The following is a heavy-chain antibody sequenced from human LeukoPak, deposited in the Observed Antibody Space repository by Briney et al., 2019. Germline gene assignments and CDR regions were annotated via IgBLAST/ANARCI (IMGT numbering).Heavy chain of an antibody. Sequence: PGGSLRLSCAASGFTFDDYGMSWVRQAPGKGLEWVSGINWNGGSTGYADSVKGRFTISRDNAKNSLYLQMNSLRAEDTALYYRARDQVAVAGYYYYYYMDVWGKGTTVTVSS. CDR1: GFTFDDYG. V-gene: IGHV3-20*04. J-gene: IGHJ6*03. CDR3: ARDQVAVAGYYYYYYMDV. D-gene: IGHD6-19*01. CDR2: INWNGGST.